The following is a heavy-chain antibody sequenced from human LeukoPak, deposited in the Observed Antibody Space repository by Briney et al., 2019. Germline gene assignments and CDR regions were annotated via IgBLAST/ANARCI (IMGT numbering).Heavy chain of an antibody. CDR1: GFTFSSYS. D-gene: IGHD3-10*01. J-gene: IGHJ4*02. CDR2: ISSTSSTI. V-gene: IGHV3-48*01. Sequence: GGSLRLSCAASGFTFSSYSMNWVRQAPGKGLEWVSYISSTSSTIYYADSVKGRFTISRHNSKNTLYLQMNSLRPEDTAVYYCARDSGDYYGSGPFDCWGQGSLVIVSS. CDR3: ARDSGDYYGSGPFDC.